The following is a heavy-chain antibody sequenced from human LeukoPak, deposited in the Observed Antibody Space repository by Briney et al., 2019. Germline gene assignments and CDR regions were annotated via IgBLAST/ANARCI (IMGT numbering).Heavy chain of an antibody. D-gene: IGHD6-19*01. CDR1: GYRYSDYW. J-gene: IGHJ4*02. V-gene: IGHV5-51*01. CDR2: IYGGDSET. Sequence: PGESLKISCKGSGYRYSDYWIGWVRQMPGKGLEWMCIIYGGDSETRYSPSLQGQVTISADKSINTAYLQWSSLKASDTAMYYCARTTTYSSGWYGAYWGQGTLVTVSS. CDR3: ARTTTYSSGWYGAY.